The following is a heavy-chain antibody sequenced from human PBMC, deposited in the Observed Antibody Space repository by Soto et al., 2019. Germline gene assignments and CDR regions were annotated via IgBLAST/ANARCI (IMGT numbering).Heavy chain of an antibody. CDR2: IIPIFGTA. V-gene: IGHV1-69*01. Sequence: QVQLVQSGAEVKTPGSSVKVSCKASGGTFSSYAISWVRQAPGQGLEWMGGIIPIFGTANYAQKFQGRVTITADESTSTAYMELSILRSEDTAVYYCARTITMVRGGRGWFDPWGQGTLVTVSS. D-gene: IGHD3-10*01. CDR1: GGTFSSYA. CDR3: ARTITMVRGGRGWFDP. J-gene: IGHJ5*02.